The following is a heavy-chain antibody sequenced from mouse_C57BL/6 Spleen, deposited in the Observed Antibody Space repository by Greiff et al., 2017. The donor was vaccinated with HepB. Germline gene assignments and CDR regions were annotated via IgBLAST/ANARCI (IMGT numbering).Heavy chain of an antibody. CDR1: GYTFTSYW. CDR2: IDPSDSYT. D-gene: IGHD1-1*01. Sequence: QVQLKQPGAELVMPGASVKLSCMASGYTFTSYWMHWVKQRPGQGLEWIGEIDPSDSYTNYNQKFKGKSTLTVDKSSSTAYMQLSSLTSEDSAVYYCARRFYYYGSSSFDYWGQGTTLTVSS. J-gene: IGHJ2*01. V-gene: IGHV1-69*01. CDR3: ARRFYYYGSSSFDY.